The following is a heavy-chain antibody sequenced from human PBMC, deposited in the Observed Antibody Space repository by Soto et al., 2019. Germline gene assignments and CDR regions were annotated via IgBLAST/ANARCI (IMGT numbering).Heavy chain of an antibody. V-gene: IGHV3-74*01. CDR2: INSDGSSI. D-gene: IGHD6-19*01. CDR1: GFTFSSYW. Sequence: GGSLRLSCAASGFTFSSYWMHWVRQAPGKGLVWVSRINSDGSSITYADSVKGRFTISRDNAKNTLYLQMNSLRAEDTAVFYCARARIAVAGFDYWGQGTLVTVPS. CDR3: ARARIAVAGFDY. J-gene: IGHJ4*02.